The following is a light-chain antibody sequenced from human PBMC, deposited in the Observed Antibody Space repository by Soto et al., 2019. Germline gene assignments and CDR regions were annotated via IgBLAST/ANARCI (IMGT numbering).Light chain of an antibody. Sequence: DIQMTQSPSTLSASVGDRVTITCRASQSISSWLAWYQQKPGKAPKLLIYDDSSLESGVPSRFSGSGSGTEFSLTNSILQPDNSATYYFQQYKSYSKTFCQGTKVEIK. CDR1: QSISSW. J-gene: IGKJ1*01. V-gene: IGKV1-5*01. CDR2: DDS. CDR3: QQYKSYSKT.